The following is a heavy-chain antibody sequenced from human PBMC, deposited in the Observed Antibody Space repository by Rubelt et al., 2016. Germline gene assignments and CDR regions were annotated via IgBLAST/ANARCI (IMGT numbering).Heavy chain of an antibody. D-gene: IGHD4-23*01. CDR2: IRTYIRNT. J-gene: IGHJ4*02. CDR1: GYTFTTYG. V-gene: IGHV1-18*01. CDR3: AITRPDYGGHSWAKGNDY. Sequence: QVQLVQSGAEVKKPGASVKVSCKASGYTFTTYGISWVRQATGQGLEWMGWIRTYIRNTKYAQKLQGRVTMTTEPPTSTAYMELRSLRSDDTAMYFWAITRPDYGGHSWAKGNDYWGQGTLVTVSS.